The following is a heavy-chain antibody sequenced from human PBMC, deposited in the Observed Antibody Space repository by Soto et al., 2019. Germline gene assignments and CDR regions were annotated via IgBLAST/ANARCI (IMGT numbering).Heavy chain of an antibody. CDR1: GVSITSGSYY. CDR2: RYYSGNT. V-gene: IGHV4-30-4*01. D-gene: IGHD3-22*01. CDR3: ARGGYDTSGQTFIGWGPDC. Sequence: HVQLQESGPGPVTPSQTLSLSCTVSGVSITSGSYYWTWVRQSPGKGLEWIGYRYYSGNTYYNPSLNSRATISVDTSKNQFFLKLTSVTDADTAVYYCARGGYDTSGQTFIGWGPDCWGQGTLVTVSS. J-gene: IGHJ4*02.